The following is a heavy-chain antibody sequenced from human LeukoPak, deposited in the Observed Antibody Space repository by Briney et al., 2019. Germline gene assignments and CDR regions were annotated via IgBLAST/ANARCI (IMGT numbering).Heavy chain of an antibody. CDR2: INSISGEI. CDR1: GFTFSYYS. V-gene: IGHV3-48*02. J-gene: IGHJ4*02. Sequence: GSLTLSCVAAGFTFSYYSMNWVRQAPGKGLEWVSYINSISGEIWYADSVKGRFTISRDDAKNSLYLQMNSLRDEDTAVYYCARDHGYAFDYWGQGTLVTVSS. D-gene: IGHD5-12*01. CDR3: ARDHGYAFDY.